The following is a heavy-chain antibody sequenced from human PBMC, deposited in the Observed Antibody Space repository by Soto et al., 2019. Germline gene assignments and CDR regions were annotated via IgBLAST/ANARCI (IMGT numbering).Heavy chain of an antibody. Sequence: QVHLVQSGAEVKKPEASVKVSCKCSGYTFTSYGITWVRQAPGQGLEWMGWISAHNDNTDYAQKLQGRVTVTRDTSTSTAYMELRSLRSDDTAVYYCARGRYGDYWGQGALVTVSS. D-gene: IGHD1-1*01. J-gene: IGHJ4*02. CDR2: ISAHNDNT. CDR1: GYTFTSYG. V-gene: IGHV1-18*01. CDR3: ARGRYGDY.